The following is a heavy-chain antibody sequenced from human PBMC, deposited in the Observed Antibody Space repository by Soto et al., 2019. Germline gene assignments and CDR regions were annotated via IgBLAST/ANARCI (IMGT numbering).Heavy chain of an antibody. J-gene: IGHJ6*02. CDR3: ARHGQWLVTGYFYYGMDV. CDR1: GGSISSGGYS. CDR2: IYHSGST. V-gene: IGHV4-30-2*01. Sequence: SETLSLTCAVSGGSISSGGYSWSWIRQPPGKGLEWIGYIYHSGSTYYNPSLKSRVTISVDRSKNQFSLKLSSVTAADTAVYYCARHGQWLVTGYFYYGMDVWGQGTTVTVSS. D-gene: IGHD6-19*01.